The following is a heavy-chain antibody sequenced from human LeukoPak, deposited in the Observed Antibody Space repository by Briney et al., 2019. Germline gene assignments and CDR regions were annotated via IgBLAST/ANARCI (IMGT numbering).Heavy chain of an antibody. J-gene: IGHJ4*02. V-gene: IGHV4-39*01. D-gene: IGHD3-22*01. CDR3: ARQSYYDSSGYPSFDY. Sequence: ASETLSLTCTVSGGSISSSYYWGWIRPPPGKGREWIGIIYDSGSTYYKPSLKSGVSTSVDTSKHQFSLKLSSVTAADTAVYYCARQSYYDSSGYPSFDYWGQGTLVTVSS. CDR1: GGSISSSYY. CDR2: IYDSGST.